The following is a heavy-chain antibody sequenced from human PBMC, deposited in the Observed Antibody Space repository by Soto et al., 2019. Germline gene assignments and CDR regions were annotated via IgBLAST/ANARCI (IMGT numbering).Heavy chain of an antibody. Sequence: ASVKVSCKASGYTFTSYGISWVRQAPGQGLEWMGWISAYNGNTNYAQKLQGRVTMTTDTSTSTAYMELRSLRSDDTAVYYCASLTSECFGETNGPRWGRGTLVTVSS. CDR1: GYTFTSYG. J-gene: IGHJ4*02. V-gene: IGHV1-18*01. D-gene: IGHD3-10*01. CDR3: ASLTSECFGETNGPR. CDR2: ISAYNGNT.